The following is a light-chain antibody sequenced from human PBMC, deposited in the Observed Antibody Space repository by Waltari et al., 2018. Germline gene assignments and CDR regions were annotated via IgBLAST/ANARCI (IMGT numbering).Light chain of an antibody. J-gene: IGLJ3*02. V-gene: IGLV2-23*02. CDR3: YSYAGSSTWV. Sequence: QSALSPPASVSGSPGQSITISCTGTSSNVGGYNLVSWYQPRPGKAPKLLISDVNKRPSGVSNRFSGSKSGNTASLTISGLQAEDEADYYCYSYAGSSTWVFGGGTNLAVL. CDR2: DVN. CDR1: SSNVGGYNL.